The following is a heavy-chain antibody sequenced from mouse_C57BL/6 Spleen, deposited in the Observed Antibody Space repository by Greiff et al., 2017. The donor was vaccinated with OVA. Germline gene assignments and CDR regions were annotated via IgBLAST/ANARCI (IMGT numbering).Heavy chain of an antibody. V-gene: IGHV1-69*01. CDR2: IDPSDSYT. CDR3: ARHYGSLYFDY. J-gene: IGHJ2*01. D-gene: IGHD1-1*01. Sequence: QVHVKQPGAELVMPGASVKLSCKASGYTFTSYWMHWVKQRPGQGLEWIGEIDPSDSYTNYNQKFKGKSTLTVDKSSSTAYMQLSSLTSEDSAVYYCARHYGSLYFDYWGQGTTLTVSS. CDR1: GYTFTSYW.